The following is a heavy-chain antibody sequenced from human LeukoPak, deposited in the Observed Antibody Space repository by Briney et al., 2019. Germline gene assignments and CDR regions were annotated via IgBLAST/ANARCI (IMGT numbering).Heavy chain of an antibody. CDR2: IYYSGST. D-gene: IGHD5-18*01. CDR1: GGSISSYY. Sequence: SETLSLTCTVSGGSISSYYWSWIRQPPGKGLEWIGYIYYSGSTNYNPSLKSRVTISVDTSKNQFSLKLSSVTAADTAVYYCAREEGGLWTDYWGQGTLVTVSS. CDR3: AREEGGLWTDY. V-gene: IGHV4-59*01. J-gene: IGHJ4*02.